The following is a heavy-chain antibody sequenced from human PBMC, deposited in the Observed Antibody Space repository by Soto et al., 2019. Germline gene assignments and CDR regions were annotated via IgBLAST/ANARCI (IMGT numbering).Heavy chain of an antibody. D-gene: IGHD2-21*01. CDR2: ISPQGGST. CDR1: GFAFSSYA. J-gene: IGHJ4*02. CDR3: VNMMIARGAFDF. V-gene: IGHV3-64D*06. Sequence: GGSLRLSCSASGFAFSSYAMHWVRQTPGKGLEYVSAISPQGGSTYYADSVKGRFTISRDDSKNTVYLQMSSLRPDDTAVYYCVNMMIARGAFDFWGQGTLVTVSS.